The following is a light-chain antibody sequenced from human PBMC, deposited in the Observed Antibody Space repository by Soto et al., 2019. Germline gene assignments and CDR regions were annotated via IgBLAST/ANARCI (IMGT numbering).Light chain of an antibody. J-gene: IGKJ4*01. CDR1: DSVSSNY. Sequence: EIVLTQSPGTLSLSPGQRATLSCRASDSVSSNYLAWYQQKPGQAPRLLIYRSSTRVTGIPDRFSGSGSGTDFTLTISRLEPDDFAVYFCQQYVNSLTFGGGTKVEIK. CDR2: RSS. CDR3: QQYVNSLT. V-gene: IGKV3-20*01.